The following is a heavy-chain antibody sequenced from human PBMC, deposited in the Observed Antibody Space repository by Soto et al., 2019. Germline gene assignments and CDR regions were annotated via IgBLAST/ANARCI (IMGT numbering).Heavy chain of an antibody. CDR3: ARGSSWYAFDY. Sequence: GSLRLSCTVSGFAFNNYGINWVRQAPGKGLEWVSSISKSDYTYYSDSVKGRFAISRDNAKSSVSLQMNTLRVEDTAVYYCARGSSWYAFDYWGQGTLVTSPQ. CDR2: ISKSDYT. CDR1: GFAFNNYG. J-gene: IGHJ4*02. D-gene: IGHD6-13*01. V-gene: IGHV3-21*01.